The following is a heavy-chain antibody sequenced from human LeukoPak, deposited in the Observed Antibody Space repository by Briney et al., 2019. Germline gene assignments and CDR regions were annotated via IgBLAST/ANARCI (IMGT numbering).Heavy chain of an antibody. J-gene: IGHJ4*02. D-gene: IGHD3-22*01. Sequence: GGSLRLSCAAAGFTFSNAWMNWVRQAPGERLEWVGRIKSKIDGGTTDYAAPVKGRFSISRDDAKNTLYLQMNSLKSEDTAVYYCTTDGYYYDSSGYSRSWDYWGQGTLVTVSA. CDR3: TTDGYYYDSSGYSRSWDY. CDR2: IKSKIDGGTT. CDR1: GFTFSNAW. V-gene: IGHV3-15*01.